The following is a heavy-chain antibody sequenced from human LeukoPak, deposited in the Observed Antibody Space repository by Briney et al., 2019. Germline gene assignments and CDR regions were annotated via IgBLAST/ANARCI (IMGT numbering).Heavy chain of an antibody. CDR3: ARANWNYGGGYDY. V-gene: IGHV3-48*01. CDR2: ISSTSSTI. J-gene: IGHJ4*02. CDR1: GFTFSSYG. D-gene: IGHD1-7*01. Sequence: GGSLRLSCAASGFTFSSYGMNWVRQAPGKGLEWVSSISSTSSTIYYADSVKGRFTISRDNAKNLLYVQMNSLRAEDTAVYYCARANWNYGGGYDYWGQGTLVTVSS.